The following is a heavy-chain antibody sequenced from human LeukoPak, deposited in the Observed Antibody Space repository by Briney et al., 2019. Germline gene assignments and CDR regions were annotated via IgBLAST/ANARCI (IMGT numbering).Heavy chain of an antibody. D-gene: IGHD3-3*01. CDR3: AREGRWLLEWLFPYYYGMDV. J-gene: IGHJ6*02. CDR2: IYSGGST. V-gene: IGHV3-66*01. Sequence: GGSLRLSCAASGFTVSSNYMSWVRQAPGKGLEWVSVIYSGGSTYYADSVKGRFTISRDNSKNTLYLQMNSLRAEDTAVYYCAREGRWLLEWLFPYYYGMDVWGQGTTVTVSS. CDR1: GFTVSSNY.